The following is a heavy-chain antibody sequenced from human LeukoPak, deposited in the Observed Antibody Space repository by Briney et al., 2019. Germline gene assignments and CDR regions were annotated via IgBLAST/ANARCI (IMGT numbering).Heavy chain of an antibody. Sequence: GRSLRLSCAASGFTFSSYGIHWVRQAPGKGLEWVALIWYDGSNKYYADSVKGRFTISRDNSKNTLYLQMNSLRAEDTAVYYCARDTRYYDSSGYYWLDYWGQGTLVTVSS. V-gene: IGHV3-33*01. D-gene: IGHD3-22*01. CDR3: ARDTRYYDSSGYYWLDY. CDR1: GFTFSSYG. J-gene: IGHJ4*02. CDR2: IWYDGSNK.